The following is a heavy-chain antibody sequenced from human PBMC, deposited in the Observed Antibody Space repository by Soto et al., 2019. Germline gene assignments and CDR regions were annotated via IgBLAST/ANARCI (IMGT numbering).Heavy chain of an antibody. V-gene: IGHV3-23*01. Sequence: EVQLLESGGGLVQPGGSLRLSCAASGFTFSSYAMSWVRQAPGKGLEWVSAISGSGGSTYYADSVKGRFTISRDNSKNSLYLQMNSLRAEDTAVYYCARGGYYYDSSGYYYSFDYWGQGTLVTVSS. CDR2: ISGSGGST. CDR3: ARGGYYYDSSGYYYSFDY. J-gene: IGHJ4*02. CDR1: GFTFSSYA. D-gene: IGHD3-22*01.